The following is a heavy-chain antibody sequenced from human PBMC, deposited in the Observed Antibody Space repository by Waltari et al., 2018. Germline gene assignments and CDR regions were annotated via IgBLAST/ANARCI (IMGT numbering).Heavy chain of an antibody. CDR2: INPIFGTA. CDR1: GGTFSSYA. D-gene: IGHD6-13*01. V-gene: IGHV1-69*01. J-gene: IGHJ6*02. Sequence: QVQLVQSGAEVKKPGSSVKVSCKASGGTFSSYAISWVRQAPGQGLEWMGGINPIFGTANYAQKFQGRVTINADESTSTAYMELSSLRSEDTAVYYCARLRRIIAAAATGGMDVWGQGTTVTVSS. CDR3: ARLRRIIAAAATGGMDV.